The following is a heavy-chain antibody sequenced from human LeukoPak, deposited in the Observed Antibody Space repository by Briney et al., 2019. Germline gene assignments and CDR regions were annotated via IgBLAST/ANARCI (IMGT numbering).Heavy chain of an antibody. V-gene: IGHV4-59*01. CDR1: GGSISSYY. J-gene: IGHJ6*03. CDR3: ARGPSWGYYYYYYYMDV. CDR2: IYYSGST. Sequence: SETLSLTCTVSGGSISSYYWSWIRQPPGKGLEWIGYIYYSGSTNYNPSLKSRVTISVDTSKNQFSLKLSSVTAADTAVYYCARGPSWGYYYYYYYMDVWGKGTTVTVSS. D-gene: IGHD7-27*01.